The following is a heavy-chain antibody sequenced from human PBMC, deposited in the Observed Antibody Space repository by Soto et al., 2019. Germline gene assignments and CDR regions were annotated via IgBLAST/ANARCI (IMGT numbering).Heavy chain of an antibody. CDR3: ARMLGATIFDY. J-gene: IGHJ4*02. CDR2: IYYSGST. V-gene: IGHV4-31*03. CDR1: GGSISSSGYY. D-gene: IGHD5-12*01. Sequence: QVQLQESGPGLVKPSQTLSLTCTVSGGSISSSGYYWNWIRQHPGKGLEWIGYIYYSGSTYYNPPLKXRXTXSXXTSKNQFSLKLSSVTAADTAVYYCARMLGATIFDYWGQGTLVTVSS.